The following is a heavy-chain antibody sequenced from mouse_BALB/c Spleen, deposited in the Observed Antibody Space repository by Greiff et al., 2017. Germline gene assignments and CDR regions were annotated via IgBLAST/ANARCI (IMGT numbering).Heavy chain of an antibody. D-gene: IGHD2-10*02. CDR1: GFTFSSYG. CDR3: ARQGYGNYLFAY. V-gene: IGHV5-6*02. Sequence: EVKLVESGGDLVKPGGSLKLSCAASGFTFSSYGMSWVRQTPDKRLEWVATISSGGSYTYYPDSVKGRFTISRDNAKNTLYLQMSSLKSEDTAMYYCARQGYGNYLFAYWGQGTLVTVSA. J-gene: IGHJ3*01. CDR2: ISSGGSYT.